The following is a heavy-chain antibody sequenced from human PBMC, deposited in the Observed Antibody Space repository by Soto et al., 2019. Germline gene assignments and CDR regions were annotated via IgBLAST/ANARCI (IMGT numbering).Heavy chain of an antibody. D-gene: IGHD6-6*01. CDR2: MSYDGSNK. J-gene: IGHJ5*02. V-gene: IGHV3-30*03. CDR3: ALYKNIASPFGP. CDR1: GLTSNTYG. Sequence: PXVSLRLSCATSGLTSNTYGMFWVRQAPGKGLEWVAVMSYDGSNKFYADSVKGRFTISRDNSKNTLYLQMNSLRAEDTAVYYCALYKNIASPFGPWGQGTRVTVSS.